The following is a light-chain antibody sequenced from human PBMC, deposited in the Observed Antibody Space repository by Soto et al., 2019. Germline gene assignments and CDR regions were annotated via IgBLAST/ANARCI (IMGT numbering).Light chain of an antibody. J-gene: IGLJ2*01. Sequence: QSALTQPASVSGSPGQSITISCTGTSSDVGTYNYVSWYQQHPGKAPKLMLYEASNRPSGVSDRFSGSKSDNTASLTISGLQAEDEADYYCSSYTSSSTVVFGGGTKVTVL. CDR2: EAS. CDR1: SSDVGTYNY. CDR3: SSYTSSSTVV. V-gene: IGLV2-14*01.